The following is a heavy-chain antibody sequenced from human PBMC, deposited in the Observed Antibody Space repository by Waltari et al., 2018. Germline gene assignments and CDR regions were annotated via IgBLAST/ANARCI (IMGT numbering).Heavy chain of an antibody. CDR2: ISSSSSYI. J-gene: IGHJ4*02. Sequence: EVQLVESGGGLVKPGGSLRLSCAASGFTFSSYSMNWVRRAPGKGLEWVSSISSSSSYIYYADSVKGRFTISRDNAKNSLYLQMNSLRAEDTAVYYCARDSLVGDGGYPYWGQGTLVTVSS. CDR3: ARDSLVGDGGYPY. V-gene: IGHV3-21*01. CDR1: GFTFSSYS. D-gene: IGHD5-12*01.